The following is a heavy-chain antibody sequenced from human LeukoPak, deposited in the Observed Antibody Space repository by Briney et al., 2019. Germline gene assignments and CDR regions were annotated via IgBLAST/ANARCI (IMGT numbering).Heavy chain of an antibody. CDR1: GFTFSSYA. J-gene: IGHJ4*02. Sequence: GGSLRLSCAASGFTFSSYAMSWARQAPGKGLEWVSAISGSGGSTYYADSVKGRFTISRDNSKNTLYLQMNSLRAEDTAVYYCATSVPEEIDSDYWGQGTLVTVSS. V-gene: IGHV3-23*01. D-gene: IGHD2-2*01. CDR2: ISGSGGST. CDR3: ATSVPEEIDSDY.